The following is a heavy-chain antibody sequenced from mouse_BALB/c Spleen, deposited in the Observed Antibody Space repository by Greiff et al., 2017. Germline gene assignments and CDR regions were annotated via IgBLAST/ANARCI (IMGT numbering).Heavy chain of an antibody. J-gene: IGHJ4*01. CDR2: ISSGGST. CDR3: ARGYRYDVGAMDY. V-gene: IGHV5-6-5*01. Sequence: DVKLQESGGGLVKPGGSLKLSCAASGFTFSSYAMSWVRQTPEKRLEWVASISSGGSTYYPDSVKGRFTISRDNARNILYLQMSSLRSEDTAMYYCARGYRYDVGAMDYWGQGTSVTVSS. CDR1: GFTFSSYA. D-gene: IGHD2-14*01.